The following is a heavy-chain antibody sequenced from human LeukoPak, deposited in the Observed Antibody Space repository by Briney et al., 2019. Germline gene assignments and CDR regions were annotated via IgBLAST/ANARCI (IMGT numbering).Heavy chain of an antibody. D-gene: IGHD3-9*01. CDR1: GYSISSGYY. CDR2: IYHSGRT. J-gene: IGHJ4*02. CDR3: ARVAYDILTGYYKFDY. V-gene: IGHV4-38-2*02. Sequence: SETLSLTCTVSGYSISSGYYWGWIRQPPGKGLEWIGSIYHSGRTFYNPSLKSRVTISVDKSKNQFSLKLSSVTAADTAVYYCARVAYDILTGYYKFDYWGQGTLVTVSS.